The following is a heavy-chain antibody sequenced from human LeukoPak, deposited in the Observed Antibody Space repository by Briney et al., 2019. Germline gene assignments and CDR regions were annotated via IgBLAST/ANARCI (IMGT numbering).Heavy chain of an antibody. J-gene: IGHJ3*02. CDR2: LYYTGST. CDR1: GGSISSTSYY. CDR3: ATVGTSVDNAFEI. V-gene: IGHV4-39*02. D-gene: IGHD2-2*01. Sequence: PSETLSLTCSVSGGSISSTSYYWGWLRQPPGKGLEGGGSLYYTGSTYYNPSLKSRVTLSVDTYKNHFSLKLSSMTAADTAVYYSATVGTSVDNAFEIWGQGTMVTVSS.